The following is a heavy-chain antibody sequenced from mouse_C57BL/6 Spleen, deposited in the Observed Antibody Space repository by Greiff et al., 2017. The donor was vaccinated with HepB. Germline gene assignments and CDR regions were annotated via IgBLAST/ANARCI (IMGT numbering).Heavy chain of an antibody. Sequence: EVKLVESGGDLVKPGGSLKLSCAASGFTFSSYGMSWVRQTPDKRLEWVATISSGGSYTYYPDSVKGRFTISRDNAKNTLYLQMSSLKSEDTAMYYCARVSTMIKYFDVWGTGTTVTVSS. CDR2: ISSGGSYT. CDR1: GFTFSSYG. V-gene: IGHV5-6*01. D-gene: IGHD2-4*01. J-gene: IGHJ1*03. CDR3: ARVSTMIKYFDV.